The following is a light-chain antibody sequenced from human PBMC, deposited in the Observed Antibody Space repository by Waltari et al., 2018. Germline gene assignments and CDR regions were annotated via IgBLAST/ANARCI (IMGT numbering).Light chain of an antibody. CDR3: QQYDNLPYT. J-gene: IGKJ2*01. Sequence: DIQMTQSPYSLSASLGDRVTITCHANQDISNYLNWHQQKPGKAPKLLIYDSYNLETGVPSRFSGSGSGTDFTFTISSLQPEDIATYYCQQYDNLPYTFGQGTKLEIK. CDR1: QDISNY. V-gene: IGKV1-33*01. CDR2: DSY.